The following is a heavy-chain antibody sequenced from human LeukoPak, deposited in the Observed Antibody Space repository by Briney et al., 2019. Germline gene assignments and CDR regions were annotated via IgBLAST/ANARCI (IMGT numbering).Heavy chain of an antibody. CDR1: GGSISSSSYY. CDR3: ARGRQQLNDY. Sequence: SETLSLTCTVSGGSISSSSYYWGWIRQPPGKGLEWIGSIYYSGSTYYNPSLKSRVTISVDTSKNQFSLKLSSVTAADTAVYYCARGRQQLNDYWGQGTLVTVSS. CDR2: IYYSGST. V-gene: IGHV4-39*07. D-gene: IGHD6-13*01. J-gene: IGHJ4*02.